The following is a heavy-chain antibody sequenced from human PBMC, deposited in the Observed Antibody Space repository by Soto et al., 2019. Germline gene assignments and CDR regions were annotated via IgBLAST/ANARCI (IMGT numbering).Heavy chain of an antibody. J-gene: IGHJ4*02. CDR2: ISVSGGST. CDR3: ASNTRYDPPDY. D-gene: IGHD3-16*01. V-gene: IGHV3-23*01. CDR1: GFTFSSYA. Sequence: PGGSLRLSCAASGFTFSSYAMSWVRQAPGKGLAWVSGISVSGGSTYYADSVKGRFTISRDNSKNTLYLQMNSLRAEDTAVYSCASNTRYDPPDYWGQGTLVTVSS.